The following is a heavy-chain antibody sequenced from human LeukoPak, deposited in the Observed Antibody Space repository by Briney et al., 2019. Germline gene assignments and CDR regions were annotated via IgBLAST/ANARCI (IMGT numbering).Heavy chain of an antibody. CDR2: INPNSGGT. CDR1: GYTFTGYY. D-gene: IGHD3-3*01. Sequence: ASVKVSCKASGYTFTGYYMHWVRQAPGQGLEWMGWINPNSGGTNYAQKFQGRVTMTRDTSISTAYMELSRLRSDDTAVYYCARDEFWGVPNWFDPWGQGTLVTVSS. J-gene: IGHJ5*02. V-gene: IGHV1-2*02. CDR3: ARDEFWGVPNWFDP.